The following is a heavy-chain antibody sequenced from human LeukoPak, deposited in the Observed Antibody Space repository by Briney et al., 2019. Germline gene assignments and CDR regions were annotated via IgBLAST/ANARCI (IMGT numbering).Heavy chain of an antibody. CDR2: ISRSGSTI. J-gene: IGHJ6*02. V-gene: IGHV3-48*04. CDR3: ARGLQQLLPVTTIRRNYHYYGMDV. Sequence: PGGSLRLSCAASGFTFSSYSMNWVRQAPGKGLEWVSYISRSGSTIYYTDSVKGRFTISRDNAKNSLYLQMNSLRAEDTAVYYCARGLQQLLPVTTIRRNYHYYGMDVWGQGTTVTVSS. D-gene: IGHD4-17*01. CDR1: GFTFSSYS.